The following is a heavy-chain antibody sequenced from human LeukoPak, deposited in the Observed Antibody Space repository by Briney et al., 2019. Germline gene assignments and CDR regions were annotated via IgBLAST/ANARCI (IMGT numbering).Heavy chain of an antibody. CDR2: ISSSSSYI. J-gene: IGHJ4*02. D-gene: IGHD3-3*01. CDR3: AREMDYDFWSGLSDYFDY. CDR1: GFTFSSYS. V-gene: IGHV3-21*01. Sequence: GGSLRLSRAASGFTFSSYSMNWVRQAPGKGLEWVSSISSSSSYIYYADSVKGRFTISRDNAKNSLYLQMNGLRAEDTAVYYCAREMDYDFWSGLSDYFDYWGQGTLVTVSS.